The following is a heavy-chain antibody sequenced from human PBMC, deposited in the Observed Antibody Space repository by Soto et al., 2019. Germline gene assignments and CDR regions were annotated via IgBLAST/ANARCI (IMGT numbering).Heavy chain of an antibody. V-gene: IGHV5-10-1*01. CDR3: MRHGANYDLCSGRSY. D-gene: IGHD3-3*01. Sequence: PGESLKISCKASGYGFTDYWITWVRQMPGKGLEWMGRLDPSDSNTNYSPSFEGHVTISGDKSINTAYLQWSSLKASDAATYYCMRHGANYDLCSGRSYWGQGTLVTVSS. CDR2: LDPSDSNT. J-gene: IGHJ4*02. CDR1: GYGFTDYW.